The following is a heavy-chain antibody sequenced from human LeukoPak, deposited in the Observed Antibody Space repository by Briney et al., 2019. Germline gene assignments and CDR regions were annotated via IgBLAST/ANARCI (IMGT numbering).Heavy chain of an antibody. J-gene: IGHJ4*02. CDR2: TSGSGKSNSP. CDR1: GFTFDSYA. D-gene: IGHD4-11*01. CDR3: ARDRNYPRDQFDY. Sequence: GGSLRLSCVASGFTFDSYAMSWVRQAPGKGLEWVSATSGSGKSNSPWYADSVRGRFTISRDNSKNTVYLQMQNLRAEDTAVYFCARDRNYPRDQFDYWGQGTLVTVSS. V-gene: IGHV3-23*01.